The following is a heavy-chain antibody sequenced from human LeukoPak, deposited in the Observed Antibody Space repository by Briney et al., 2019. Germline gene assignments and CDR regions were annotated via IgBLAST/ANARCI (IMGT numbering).Heavy chain of an antibody. D-gene: IGHD2-8*02. CDR1: GGTFSSYA. CDR3: AKDLLVGYH. J-gene: IGHJ5*02. CDR2: IIGGGGST. Sequence: SCKASGGTFSSYAMSWVRQAPGKGLEWVSGIIGGGGSTYYADSVKGRFTISGDNSKNTLYLQMNSLRAEDTAVYYCAKDLLVGYHWGQGTLVTVSS. V-gene: IGHV3-23*01.